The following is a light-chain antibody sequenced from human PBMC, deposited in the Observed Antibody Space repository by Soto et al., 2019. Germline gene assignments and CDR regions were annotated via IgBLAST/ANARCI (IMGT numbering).Light chain of an antibody. CDR2: GAS. V-gene: IGKV3-15*01. J-gene: IGKJ1*01. Sequence: ELVITQFPATLSVSRGETFNLSFSVRPSLSSDVAWYQQKPGQAPRLLIYGASTRATGIPARFSGSGSGTEFTLTFSSLQSEDFAVYYCQQYNNWPPWTFGQGTKVDIK. CDR1: PSLSSD. CDR3: QQYNNWPPWT.